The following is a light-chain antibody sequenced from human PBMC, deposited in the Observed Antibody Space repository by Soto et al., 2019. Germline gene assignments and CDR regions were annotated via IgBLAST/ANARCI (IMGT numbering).Light chain of an antibody. CDR2: DVS. J-gene: IGLJ3*02. CDR3: CSYAGSFDWV. CDR1: ISDVGGYNY. Sequence: QSLLTQHRSVSGSPGQSFTISCTGTISDVGGYNYVSWYQQHPGKAPKLMIYDVSKRPSGVPDRFSGYKSGNTASLTISGLQAEAEADYYCCSYAGSFDWVFGGGTTVTV. V-gene: IGLV2-11*01.